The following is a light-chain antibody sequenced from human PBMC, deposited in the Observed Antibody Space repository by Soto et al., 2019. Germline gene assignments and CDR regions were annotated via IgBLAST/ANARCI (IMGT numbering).Light chain of an antibody. J-gene: IGKJ5*01. CDR1: QSVSSSY. CDR2: GAS. V-gene: IGKV3D-20*02. Sequence: EIVLTQSPGTLSLSPGERATLSCRASQSVSSSYLAWYQQKPGQAPRLLIYGASSRATGVPDRFSGSGSGTDFTLTISSLEPEDLAVYYCQQRSNWPITFGQGTRLEIK. CDR3: QQRSNWPIT.